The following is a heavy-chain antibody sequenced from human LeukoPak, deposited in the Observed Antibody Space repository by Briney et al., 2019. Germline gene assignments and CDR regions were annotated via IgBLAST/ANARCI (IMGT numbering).Heavy chain of an antibody. CDR2: IIPIFGTA. Sequence: SVEVSCKASGGTFSSYAISWVRQAPGQGLEWMGGIIPIFGTANYAQKFQGRVTITADKSTSTAYMELSSLRSEDTAVYYCARDYQGVTVGFGPWGQGTLVTVSS. CDR1: GGTFSSYA. CDR3: ARDYQGVTVGFGP. V-gene: IGHV1-69*06. J-gene: IGHJ5*02. D-gene: IGHD3-10*01.